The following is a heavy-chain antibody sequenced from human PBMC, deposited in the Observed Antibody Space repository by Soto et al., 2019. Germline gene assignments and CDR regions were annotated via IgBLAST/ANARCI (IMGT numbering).Heavy chain of an antibody. J-gene: IGHJ6*02. CDR3: AKDPPSERMQPDYGMDV. CDR1: GFTFESCV. Sequence: LRLSCAASGFTFESCVMSWVRQAPGKGLEWLSLISGSGRYTDYADSVKGRFTISRDNSKNTLYLQMNSLKVEDTAVYYCAKDPPSERMQPDYGMDVWGQGTTVTVSS. V-gene: IGHV3-23*01. D-gene: IGHD6-13*01. CDR2: ISGSGRYT.